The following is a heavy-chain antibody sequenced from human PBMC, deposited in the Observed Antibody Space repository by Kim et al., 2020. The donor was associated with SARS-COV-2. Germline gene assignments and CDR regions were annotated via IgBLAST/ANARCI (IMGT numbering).Heavy chain of an antibody. V-gene: IGHV1-58*01. CDR1: GFTFTSSA. CDR3: ASGEQWLVRYYYYYGMDV. J-gene: IGHJ6*02. Sequence: SVKVSCKASGFTFTSSAVQWVRQARGQRLEWIGWIVVGSGNTNYAQKFQERVTITRDMSTSTAYMELSSLRSEDTAVYYCASGEQWLVRYYYYYGMDVWGQGTTVTVSS. D-gene: IGHD6-19*01. CDR2: IVVGSGNT.